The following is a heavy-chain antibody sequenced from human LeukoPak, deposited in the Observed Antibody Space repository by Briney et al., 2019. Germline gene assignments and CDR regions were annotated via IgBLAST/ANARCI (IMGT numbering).Heavy chain of an antibody. CDR1: GFTFSNNA. CDR2: ISGSGDST. D-gene: IGHD2-2*01. V-gene: IGHV3-23*01. CDR3: TRTRGCSSTSCYADY. Sequence: GGSLRLSCVASGFTFSNNAMTWVRQAPGKGLEWVSGISGSGDSTYYADSVKGRFTISRDNSKNTLYLQMNSLRAEDTAVYSCTRTRGCSSTSCYADYWGQGTLVTVSS. J-gene: IGHJ4*02.